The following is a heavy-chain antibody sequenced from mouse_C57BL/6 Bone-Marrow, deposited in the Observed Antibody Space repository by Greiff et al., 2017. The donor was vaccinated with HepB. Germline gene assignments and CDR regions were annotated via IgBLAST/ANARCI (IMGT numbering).Heavy chain of an antibody. D-gene: IGHD1-1*01. Sequence: EVKLLESGGGLVKPGGSLKLSCAASGFTFSSYAMSWVRQTPEKGLEWVATISDGGSYTYYPDNVKGRFTISRDNAKNNLYLQMSHLKSEDTAMYYCARDGTTVVAGFDYWGQGTTLTVSS. J-gene: IGHJ2*01. CDR3: ARDGTTVVAGFDY. V-gene: IGHV5-4*01. CDR2: ISDGGSYT. CDR1: GFTFSSYA.